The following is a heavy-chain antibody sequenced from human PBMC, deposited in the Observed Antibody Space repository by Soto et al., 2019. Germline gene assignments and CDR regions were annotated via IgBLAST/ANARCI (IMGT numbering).Heavy chain of an antibody. CDR1: GYTFTSYA. CDR3: ARDIQDIVVVPAATGGYSDF. Sequence: GASVKVSCKASGYTFTSYAMHWVRQAPGQRLEWMGWINAGNGNTKYSQKFQGRVTITRDTSASTAYMELSSLRSEDTAVYYCARDIQDIVVVPAATGGYSDFWGQGTLVTVSS. J-gene: IGHJ4*02. CDR2: INAGNGNT. D-gene: IGHD2-2*01. V-gene: IGHV1-3*01.